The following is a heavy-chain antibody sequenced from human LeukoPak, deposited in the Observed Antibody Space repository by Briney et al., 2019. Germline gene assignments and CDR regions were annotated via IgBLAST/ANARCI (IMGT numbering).Heavy chain of an antibody. D-gene: IGHD3-10*01. V-gene: IGHV3-23*01. CDR2: ISASGGST. CDR3: AKSITLVRGVTRTSDAFDI. J-gene: IGHJ3*02. CDR1: GFTFSSYA. Sequence: GGSLRLSCAASGFTFSSYAMSWVRQAPGKGLEWASIISASGGSTYYADSVKGRFTISRDNSKNTLYLQMNSLRAEDTAVYYCAKSITLVRGVTRTSDAFDIWGQGTMVTVSS.